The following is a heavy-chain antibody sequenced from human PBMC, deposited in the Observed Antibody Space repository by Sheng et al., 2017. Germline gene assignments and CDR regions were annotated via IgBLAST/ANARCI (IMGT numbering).Heavy chain of an antibody. V-gene: IGHV3-23*01. CDR3: AKVQDFDFWSGLRFDP. Sequence: EVQLLESGGGLVQPGGSLRLSCEASGFTFASYAMSWVHQAPGKGLEWVSGLSGSGGTTYYGESVMGRFTISRDNSKNTLYLQMNSLRAEDTAVYYCAKVQDFDFWSGLRFDPWGQGTLV. D-gene: IGHD3-3*01. J-gene: IGHJ5*02. CDR1: GFTFASYA. CDR2: LSGSGGTT.